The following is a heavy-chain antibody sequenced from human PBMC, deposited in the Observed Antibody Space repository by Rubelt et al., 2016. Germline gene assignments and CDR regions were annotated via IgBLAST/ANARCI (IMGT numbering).Heavy chain of an antibody. CDR3: ARGPAASYYYYYMDV. D-gene: IGHD2-2*01. V-gene: IGHV4-59*09. J-gene: IGHJ6*03. Sequence: SLKSRVTISVDTSKNQFSLKLSSVTAADTAVYYCARGPAASYYYYYMDVWGKGTTVTVSS.